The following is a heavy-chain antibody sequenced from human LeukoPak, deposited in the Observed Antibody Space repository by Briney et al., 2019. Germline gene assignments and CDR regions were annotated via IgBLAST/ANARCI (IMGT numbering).Heavy chain of an antibody. CDR2: INHSGST. CDR3: ARGIVGATQTFDY. D-gene: IGHD1-26*01. V-gene: IGHV4-34*01. CDR1: GASFSGYY. J-gene: IGHJ4*02. Sequence: SETLSLTCAVYGASFSGYYWSWIRQPPGKGLEWIGEINHSGSTNYNPSLKSRVTISVDTSKNQFSLKLSSVTAADTAVYYCARGIVGATQTFDYWGQGTLVTVSS.